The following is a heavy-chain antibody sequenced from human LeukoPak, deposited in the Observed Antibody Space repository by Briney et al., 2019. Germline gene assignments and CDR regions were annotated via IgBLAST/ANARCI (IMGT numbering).Heavy chain of an antibody. Sequence: GGSLRLSCAASGFTFSDYNMRWIRQAPGKGLEWVSSISRSGSTKYYADSVKGRFTISRDNSKNTLYLQMNSLRAEDTAVYYCAKASAMIVVVSKHFDYWGQGTLVTVSS. CDR2: ISRSGSTK. CDR1: GFTFSDYN. J-gene: IGHJ4*02. V-gene: IGHV3-11*01. CDR3: AKASAMIVVVSKHFDY. D-gene: IGHD3-22*01.